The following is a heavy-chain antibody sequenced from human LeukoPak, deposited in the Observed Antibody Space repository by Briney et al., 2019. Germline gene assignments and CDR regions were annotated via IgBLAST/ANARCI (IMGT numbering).Heavy chain of an antibody. J-gene: IGHJ3*02. CDR1: GGSISGYY. D-gene: IGHD1-14*01. CDR3: ARDSRKDVWNHKGVFDI. V-gene: IGHV4-59*01. CDR2: IYYTGST. Sequence: SETLSLTCTVSGGSISGYYWHWVRQPPGKGLEWIGYIYYTGSTDYDPSLKSRLTISLDTSNNQFSLRLSSVTAADTAVYYCARDSRKDVWNHKGVFDIWGQGTMVTVSS.